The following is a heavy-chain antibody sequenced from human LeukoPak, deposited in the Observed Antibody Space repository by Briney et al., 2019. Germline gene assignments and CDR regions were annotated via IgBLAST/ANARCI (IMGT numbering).Heavy chain of an antibody. V-gene: IGHV4-59*12. CDR3: AREGGDFRFDP. D-gene: IGHD3-16*01. CDR2: IYYSGST. CDR1: GGSISSYY. J-gene: IGHJ5*02. Sequence: SETLSLTCTVSGGSISSYYWSWIRQPPGKGLEWIGYIYYSGSTNYNPSLKSRVTISVDTSKNQFSLKLSSVTAADTAVYYCAREGGDFRFDPWGQGTLVTVSS.